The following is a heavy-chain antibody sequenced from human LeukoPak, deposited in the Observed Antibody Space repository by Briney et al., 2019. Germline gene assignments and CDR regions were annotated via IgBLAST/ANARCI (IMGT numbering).Heavy chain of an antibody. V-gene: IGHV3-11*05. Sequence: GGSLRLSCAASGCTFSDYYMSWIRQAPGKGLEWVSDICSTSTYANYADSVKGRFTISRDNAKNSLYLQMNSLRAEDTAVYYCAREDGYSSSWYSDYWGQGTLVTVSS. CDR2: ICSTSTYA. CDR1: GCTFSDYY. D-gene: IGHD6-13*01. J-gene: IGHJ4*02. CDR3: AREDGYSSSWYSDY.